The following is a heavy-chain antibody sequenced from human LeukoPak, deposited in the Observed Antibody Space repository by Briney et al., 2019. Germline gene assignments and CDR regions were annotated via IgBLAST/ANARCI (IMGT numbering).Heavy chain of an antibody. V-gene: IGHV3-30*02. Sequence: PGGSLRLSCAASGFTFDDYGMSWVRQAPGRGPEWVAFIHYDENYKYYADSVKGRFTISRENSKNTLYLQMNSLRPEDTAVYYCAKDRRHSAASGYYSHDGFDIWGQGTMVSVSS. CDR1: GFTFDDYG. CDR2: IHYDENYK. J-gene: IGHJ3*02. CDR3: AKDRRHSAASGYYSHDGFDI. D-gene: IGHD3-22*01.